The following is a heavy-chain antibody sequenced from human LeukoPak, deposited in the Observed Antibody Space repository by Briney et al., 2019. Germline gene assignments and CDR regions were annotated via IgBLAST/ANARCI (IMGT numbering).Heavy chain of an antibody. Sequence: GASVTVSCKAPGGTFSSYAISWVRQAPGQGLEWMGGIIPIFGTANYAQKFQGRVTITADESTSTAYMELSSLRSEDTAVYYCARGGNCIAVEPVYFDYWGQGTLVTVSS. D-gene: IGHD6-19*01. CDR3: ARGGNCIAVEPVYFDY. J-gene: IGHJ4*02. CDR1: GGTFSSYA. V-gene: IGHV1-69*13. CDR2: IIPIFGTA.